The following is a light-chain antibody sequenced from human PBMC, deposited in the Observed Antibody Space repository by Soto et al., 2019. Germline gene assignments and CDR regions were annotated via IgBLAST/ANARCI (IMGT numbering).Light chain of an antibody. Sequence: EIVLTQSPATLSLSPGESATLSCRASQSVSSSYLAWYQQKPGQAPRLLIYDASNRATGIPARFGGSGSGTDFTLTISSLEPEDFAVYYCQQRSNWPRTVGQGTKVDIK. V-gene: IGKV3-11*01. CDR3: QQRSNWPRT. CDR1: QSVSSSY. CDR2: DAS. J-gene: IGKJ1*01.